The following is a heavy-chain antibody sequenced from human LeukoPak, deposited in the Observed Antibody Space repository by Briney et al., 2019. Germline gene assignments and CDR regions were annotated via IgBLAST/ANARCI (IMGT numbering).Heavy chain of an antibody. Sequence: SETLSLTCAVYGGSFSGYYWNWFRQSPGRGLEWIGEINHSGSTNYNPSLKSRVTISVDTSKNQFSLKLSSVTAADTAVYYCAREVRYYDSSGFIGLDAFDIWGQGTMVTVSS. D-gene: IGHD3-22*01. V-gene: IGHV4-34*01. CDR3: AREVRYYDSSGFIGLDAFDI. CDR1: GGSFSGYY. J-gene: IGHJ3*02. CDR2: INHSGST.